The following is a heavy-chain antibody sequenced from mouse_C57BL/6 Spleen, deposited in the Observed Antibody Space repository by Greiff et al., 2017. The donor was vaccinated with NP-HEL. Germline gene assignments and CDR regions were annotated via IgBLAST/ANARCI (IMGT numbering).Heavy chain of an antibody. CDR2: IDPANGNT. D-gene: IGHD2-2*01. V-gene: IGHV14-3*01. CDR3: ASLVTGDY. Sequence: VHVKQSVAELVRPGASVKLSCTASGFNIKNTYMHWVKQTPEQGLEWIGRIDPANGNTKYAPKFQGKDTITADTSSNTAYLQLSSLTSEDTAIYYCASLVTGDYWGQGTTLTVSS. CDR1: GFNIKNTY. J-gene: IGHJ2*01.